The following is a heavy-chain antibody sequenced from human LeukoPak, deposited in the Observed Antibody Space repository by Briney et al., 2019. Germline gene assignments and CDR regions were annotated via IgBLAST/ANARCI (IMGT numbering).Heavy chain of an antibody. CDR2: INPSGGST. CDR1: GYTFTSYY. D-gene: IGHD3-10*01. Sequence: ASVKVSCKASGYTFTSYYMHWVRQAPGQGLEWMGIINPSGGSTSYAQKFQGRVTMTRDMSTSTVYMELSSLRSEDTAVYYCAKLEAEVRGVTGYFDYWGQGTLVTVSS. V-gene: IGHV1-46*01. J-gene: IGHJ4*02. CDR3: AKLEAEVRGVTGYFDY.